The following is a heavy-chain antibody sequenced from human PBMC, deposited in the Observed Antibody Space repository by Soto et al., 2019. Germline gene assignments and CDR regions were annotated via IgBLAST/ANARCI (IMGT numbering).Heavy chain of an antibody. V-gene: IGHV1-69*02. Sequence: QVQLVQSGAEVKRPGSSVKVSCKASGDTFNFYSINWVRQAPGVGLEWVGRVNPILSMSNYAQRFQGRVTMTADKPTSTAYTELRSLRSEDTAIYYCASSYGSGYRAFDYWGQGALGTVSS. D-gene: IGHD3-10*01. CDR1: GDTFNFYS. CDR3: ASSYGSGYRAFDY. J-gene: IGHJ4*02. CDR2: VNPILSMS.